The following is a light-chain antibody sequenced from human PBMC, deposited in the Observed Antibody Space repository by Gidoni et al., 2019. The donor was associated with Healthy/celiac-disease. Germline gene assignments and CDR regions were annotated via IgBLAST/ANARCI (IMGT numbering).Light chain of an antibody. CDR2: EVS. Sequence: QSALTQPASVSGSPGQSITLSCTGTSSDVGGYNYVSWYQQHPGKAPKLMIYEVSNRPSGVSNLFSGSNSGNTASLTISGLQAEDEADYYCSSYTSSSTVVFGGGTKLTVL. CDR1: SSDVGGYNY. J-gene: IGLJ2*01. CDR3: SSYTSSSTVV. V-gene: IGLV2-14*01.